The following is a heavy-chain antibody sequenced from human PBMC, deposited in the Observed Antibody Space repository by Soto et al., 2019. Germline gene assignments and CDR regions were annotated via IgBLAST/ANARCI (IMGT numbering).Heavy chain of an antibody. CDR2: IYYSGST. J-gene: IGHJ3*02. CDR3: ARSRSIAARAFDI. Sequence: SETLSLTCTVSGGSISSSSYYWGWIRQPPGKGLEWIGSIYYSGSTYYNPSLKSRVTISVDTSKNQFSLKLSSVTAADTAVYYCARSRSIAARAFDIWGQGTMVTVSS. CDR1: GGSISSSSYY. V-gene: IGHV4-39*01. D-gene: IGHD6-6*01.